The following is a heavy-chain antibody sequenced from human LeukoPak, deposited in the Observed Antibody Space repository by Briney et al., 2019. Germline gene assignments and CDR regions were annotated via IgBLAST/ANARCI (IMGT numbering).Heavy chain of an antibody. CDR1: GYTFTGYY. D-gene: IGHD3-9*01. Sequence: ASVKVSCKASGYTFTGYYMHWVRQAPGQGLEWMGWINPNSGGTNYAQKFQGRVTMTRDTSISTAYMELSRLRSDDTAVYYCARGVVLRYFDWLLHFDYWGQGTLVNVSS. V-gene: IGHV1-2*02. CDR2: INPNSGGT. CDR3: ARGVVLRYFDWLLHFDY. J-gene: IGHJ4*02.